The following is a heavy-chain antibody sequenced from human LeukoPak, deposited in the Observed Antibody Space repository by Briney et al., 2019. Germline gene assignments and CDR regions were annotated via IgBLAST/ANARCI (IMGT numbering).Heavy chain of an antibody. V-gene: IGHV1-69*05. CDR1: GGTFSSYA. J-gene: IGHJ6*03. CDR3: ARGTRRYSSSSWLGIGYYYYYMDV. CDR2: IIPIFGTA. D-gene: IGHD6-6*01. Sequence: SVKVSCKASGGTFSSYAISWVRQAPEQGLEWMGGIIPIFGTANYAQKFQGRVTITTDESTSTAYMELSSLRSEDTAVYYCARGTRRYSSSSWLGIGYYYYYMDVWGKGTTVTVSS.